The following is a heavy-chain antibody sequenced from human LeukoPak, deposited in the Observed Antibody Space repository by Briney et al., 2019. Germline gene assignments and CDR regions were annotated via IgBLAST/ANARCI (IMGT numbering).Heavy chain of an antibody. J-gene: IGHJ6*03. CDR3: ARGRHDITMIVVVMTSVSYYLDV. V-gene: IGHV4-34*01. D-gene: IGHD3-22*01. Sequence: PSETLSLTCAVYGGSLSGYHWTWIRQSPGKGLEWIGDINPSGSTYYNPSPKSRLTISVDTSKNQFSLKLRSVTAADTAVYYCARGRHDITMIVVVMTSVSYYLDVWGKGTTVTVS. CDR2: INPSGST. CDR1: GGSLSGYH.